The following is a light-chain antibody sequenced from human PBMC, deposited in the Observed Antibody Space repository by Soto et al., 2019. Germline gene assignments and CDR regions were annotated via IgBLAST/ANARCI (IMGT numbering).Light chain of an antibody. V-gene: IGLV1-47*01. CDR3: ASWDDSLSVVV. CDR1: TSNIENNY. J-gene: IGLJ2*01. Sequence: QSVLTQPPSASGTPGQKVTISCSGSTSNIENNYVSWYQHLPGTTPKVLIFGPDQRPLGVPDRLSGYKSGTSASLAISGLRSEDEGVYYCASWDDSLSVVVFGGGTKLTVL. CDR2: GPD.